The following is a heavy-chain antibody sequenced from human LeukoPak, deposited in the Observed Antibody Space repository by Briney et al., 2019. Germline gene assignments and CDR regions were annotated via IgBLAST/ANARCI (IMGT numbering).Heavy chain of an antibody. V-gene: IGHV4-59*01. Sequence: PSETLSLTCTVSGGSISSYYWSWTRQPPGKGLEWIGYIYYSGSTNYNPSLKSRVTISVDTSKNQFSLKLSSVTAADTAVYYCASWHCSSTSCYSGYWGQGTLVTVSS. CDR3: ASWHCSSTSCYSGY. J-gene: IGHJ4*02. CDR2: IYYSGST. CDR1: GGSISSYY. D-gene: IGHD2-2*01.